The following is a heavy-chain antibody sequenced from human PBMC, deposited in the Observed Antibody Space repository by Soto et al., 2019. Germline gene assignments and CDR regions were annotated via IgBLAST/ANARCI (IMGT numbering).Heavy chain of an antibody. CDR2: IYYSGST. CDR1: GGSISSSSSY. V-gene: IGHV4-39*07. J-gene: IGHJ6*03. D-gene: IGHD6-6*01. Sequence: SETLSLTCTVSGGSISSSSSYWGWIRQPPGKGLEWIGYIYYSGSTNYNPSLKSRVTISVDTSKNQFSLKLSSVTAADTAVYYCATLPLYSSSSGYRYYYYMDVWGKGTTVTVSS. CDR3: ATLPLYSSSSGYRYYYYMDV.